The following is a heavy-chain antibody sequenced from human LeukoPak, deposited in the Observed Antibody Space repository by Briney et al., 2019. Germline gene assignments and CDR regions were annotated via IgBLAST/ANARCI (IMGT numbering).Heavy chain of an antibody. J-gene: IGHJ4*02. CDR1: GFTFSSYA. V-gene: IGHV3-23*01. CDR3: AKPESSYYTVGCDY. D-gene: IGHD2-2*02. CDR2: ISGSGGST. Sequence: GGSLRLSCAASGFTFSSYAMSWVRQAPGKGLEWVSAISGSGGSTYYADSVKGRFTISRDNSKNTLYLQMNNLRAEDTAVYCCAKPESSYYTVGCDYWGQGTLVTVSS.